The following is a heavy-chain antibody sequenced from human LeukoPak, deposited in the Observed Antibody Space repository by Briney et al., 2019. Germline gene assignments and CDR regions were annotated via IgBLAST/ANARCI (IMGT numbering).Heavy chain of an antibody. CDR3: ARGRGIRGRFEYRHYGMDV. Sequence: GASVKVSCKASGYTFTGYYMHWVRQAPGQGLEWMGWINPNSGGTNYAQKFQGRVTITADKSTNTAYMELSSLSSGDTAVYYCARGRGIRGRFEYRHYGMDVWGQGTTVTVSS. V-gene: IGHV1-2*02. D-gene: IGHD2-2*01. CDR1: GYTFTGYY. J-gene: IGHJ6*02. CDR2: INPNSGGT.